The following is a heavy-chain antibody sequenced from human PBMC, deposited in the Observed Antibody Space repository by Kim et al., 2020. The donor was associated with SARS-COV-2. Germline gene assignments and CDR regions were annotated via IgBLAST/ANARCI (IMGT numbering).Heavy chain of an antibody. Sequence: GGSLRLSCAASAFTFSSHWMTWVRQAPGKGLEWVANIKQDGSEKHYVDSVKGRFTISRDNAKNSLYLQMDSLRAEDTAVYYCARLYYDSSGYYYIDYWGQ. V-gene: IGHV3-7*05. CDR3: ARLYYDSSGYYYIDY. CDR2: IKQDGSEK. J-gene: IGHJ4*02. D-gene: IGHD3-22*01. CDR1: AFTFSSHW.